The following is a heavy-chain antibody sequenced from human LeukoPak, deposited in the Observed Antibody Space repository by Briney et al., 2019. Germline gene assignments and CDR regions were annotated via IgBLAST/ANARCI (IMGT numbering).Heavy chain of an antibody. CDR2: INHSGST. CDR3: ARGYGSSWFLFDY. CDR1: GGSFSGYY. Sequence: SETLSLTCAVYGGSFSGYYWSWIRQPPGKGLEWIGEINHSGSTNYNPSLKSRVTISVDTSKNQSSLKLSSVTAADTAVYYCARGYGSSWFLFDYWGQGTLVTVSS. D-gene: IGHD6-13*01. V-gene: IGHV4-34*01. J-gene: IGHJ4*02.